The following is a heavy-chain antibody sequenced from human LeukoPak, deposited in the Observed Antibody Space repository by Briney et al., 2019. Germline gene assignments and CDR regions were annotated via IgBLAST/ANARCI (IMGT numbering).Heavy chain of an antibody. CDR3: ARRRSLYYYGSGNYRDAFDI. J-gene: IGHJ3*02. CDR1: GGSITSSSYY. CDR2: IYFSGNT. Sequence: SETLSLTCTVSGGSITSSSYYWDWIRQPPGKGLEWIGSIYFSGNTYHNPSLKSRVTISVETSKNQFSLNLSSVTAADTAVYYCARRRSLYYYGSGNYRDAFDIWGQGTMVIVSS. V-gene: IGHV4-39*07. D-gene: IGHD3-10*01.